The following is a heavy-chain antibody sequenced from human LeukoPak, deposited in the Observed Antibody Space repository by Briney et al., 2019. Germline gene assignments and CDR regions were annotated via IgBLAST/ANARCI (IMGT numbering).Heavy chain of an antibody. Sequence: SETLSLTCAVYGGSFSGYYWSWIRQPPGKGLEWIGSIYYSGSTYYNPSLKSRVTISVDTSKNQFSLKLSSVTAADTAVYYCARNGHYYYGSGSPYYYYYYYMDVWGKGTTVTVSS. D-gene: IGHD3-10*01. CDR2: IYYSGST. J-gene: IGHJ6*03. V-gene: IGHV4-34*01. CDR3: ARNGHYYYGSGSPYYYYYYYMDV. CDR1: GGSFSGYY.